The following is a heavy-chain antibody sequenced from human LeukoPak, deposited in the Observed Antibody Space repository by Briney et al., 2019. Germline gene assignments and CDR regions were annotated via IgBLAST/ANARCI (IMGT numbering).Heavy chain of an antibody. D-gene: IGHD2-15*01. CDR2: ISAYNGNT. J-gene: IGHJ4*02. CDR1: GYTFTGYY. Sequence: ASVKVSCKASGYTFTGYYMHWVRQAPGQGLEWMGWISAYNGNTNYAQKLQGRVTMTTDTSTSTAYMELRSLRSDDTAVYYCARDERYCSGGSCYSIVSSFDYWGQGTLVTVSS. CDR3: ARDERYCSGGSCYSIVSSFDY. V-gene: IGHV1-18*04.